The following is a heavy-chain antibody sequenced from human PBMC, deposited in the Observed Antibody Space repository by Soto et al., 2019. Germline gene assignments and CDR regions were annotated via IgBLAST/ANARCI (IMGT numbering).Heavy chain of an antibody. CDR2: IIPIFGTA. CDR1: GGTFSSYA. Sequence: GPPVKVSCKASGGTFSSYAISWVRQAPGQGLEWMGGIIPIFGTANYAQKFQGRVTITADESTSTAYMELSSLRSEDTAVYYCARASEWELPYYYYYYGMDVWGQGTTVTVSS. V-gene: IGHV1-69*13. D-gene: IGHD1-26*01. J-gene: IGHJ6*02. CDR3: ARASEWELPYYYYYYGMDV.